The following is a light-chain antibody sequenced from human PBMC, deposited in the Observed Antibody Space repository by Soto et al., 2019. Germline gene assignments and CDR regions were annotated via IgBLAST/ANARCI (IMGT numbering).Light chain of an antibody. CDR1: QSISSY. CDR2: AAS. J-gene: IGKJ5*01. Sequence: DILMTQSPSSLSASVGDRVTITCRASQSISSYLDWYQQKPGKAPKLLIYAASSLQSGVPARFSGSGSGTDFTLTISSLQPEDFATYYCQQSYSTLITFGQGTRLENK. V-gene: IGKV1-39*01. CDR3: QQSYSTLIT.